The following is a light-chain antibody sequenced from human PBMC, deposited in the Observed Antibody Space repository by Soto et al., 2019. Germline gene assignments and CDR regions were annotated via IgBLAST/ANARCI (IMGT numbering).Light chain of an antibody. CDR2: DVS. V-gene: IGKV3-20*01. J-gene: IGKJ1*01. CDR3: QPYGSSPT. Sequence: DIVLTQSPGTLSLSPGERATLSCRSSQSVSSNYLAWYQQKPDQAPRLVIYDVSGRATGIPDRFSGSGSGTDFTLTISRLEPEDFAVYYCQPYGSSPTFGQGTKVEIK. CDR1: QSVSSNY.